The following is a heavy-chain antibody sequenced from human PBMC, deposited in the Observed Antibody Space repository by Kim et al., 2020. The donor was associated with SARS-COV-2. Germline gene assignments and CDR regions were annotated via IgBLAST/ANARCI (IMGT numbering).Heavy chain of an antibody. Sequence: GGSLRLSCAASGFTFSSYWMHWVRQAPGKGLVWVSRINSDGSSTSYADSVKGRFTISRDNAKNTLYLQMNSLRAEDTAVYYCARGTRTLYYDILTGYPDAFDIWGQGTMVTVSS. CDR3: ARGTRTLYYDILTGYPDAFDI. D-gene: IGHD3-9*01. J-gene: IGHJ3*02. CDR1: GFTFSSYW. CDR2: INSDGSST. V-gene: IGHV3-74*01.